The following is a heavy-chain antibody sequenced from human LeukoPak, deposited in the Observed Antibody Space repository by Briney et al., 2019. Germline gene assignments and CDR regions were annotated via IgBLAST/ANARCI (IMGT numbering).Heavy chain of an antibody. CDR3: ARHDFLDCSSTSCYYFDY. CDR1: GGSISSYY. V-gene: IGHV4-59*08. D-gene: IGHD2-2*01. CDR2: IYYSGST. J-gene: IGHJ4*02. Sequence: PSETLSLTCTVSGGSISSYYWSWIRQPPGKGLEWIGYIYYSGSTNYNPSLKSRVTISVDTSKNQFSLKLSSVTAADTAVYYCARHDFLDCSSTSCYYFDYWGQGTLVTVSS.